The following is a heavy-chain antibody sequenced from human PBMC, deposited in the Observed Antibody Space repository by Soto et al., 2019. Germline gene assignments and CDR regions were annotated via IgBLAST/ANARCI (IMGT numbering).Heavy chain of an antibody. V-gene: IGHV1-18*01. Sequence: QVQLVQSGAEVKKPGASVKVSCKASGYTFTSYGISWVRQAPGQGLEWMGWISAYNGNTNYAQKLQGRVTMTTDTATSTAYMELRSLRSNDTDVYYCATPCHEDFWSGYYGSWYFDLWGRGTLVTVSS. D-gene: IGHD3-3*01. CDR3: ATPCHEDFWSGYYGSWYFDL. CDR1: GYTFTSYG. J-gene: IGHJ2*01. CDR2: ISAYNGNT.